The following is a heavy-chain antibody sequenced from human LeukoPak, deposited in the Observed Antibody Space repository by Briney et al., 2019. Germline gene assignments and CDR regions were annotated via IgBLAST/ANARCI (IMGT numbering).Heavy chain of an antibody. Sequence: GTSLRLSCAASGFTFSSYGMHCVRHAPGEGLGWVAVIWNDGSDTYYADSVKGRFTISRDESKTTMYLQLNSLRAEDTAVYYCARETGPRTFDYWGQGTLVTVSS. CDR1: GFTFSSYG. D-gene: IGHD1-14*01. J-gene: IGHJ4*02. CDR2: IWNDGSDT. V-gene: IGHV3-33*01. CDR3: ARETGPRTFDY.